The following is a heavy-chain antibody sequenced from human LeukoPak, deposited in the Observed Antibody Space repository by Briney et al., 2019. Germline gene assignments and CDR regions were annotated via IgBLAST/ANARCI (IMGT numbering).Heavy chain of an antibody. D-gene: IGHD6-13*01. CDR1: GGTFRNHA. CDR2: IIPISATT. V-gene: IGHV1-69*01. CDR3: ARWAGQSTAWYPALFDY. Sequence: GSSVKVSCKASGGTFRNHAISWVRQAPGQGLEWMGVIIPISATTNYAQKFQGRLTVTADESTSTAYMELSSLTSEDTAVYYCARWAGQSTAWYPALFDYWGQGTLVTVSS. J-gene: IGHJ4*02.